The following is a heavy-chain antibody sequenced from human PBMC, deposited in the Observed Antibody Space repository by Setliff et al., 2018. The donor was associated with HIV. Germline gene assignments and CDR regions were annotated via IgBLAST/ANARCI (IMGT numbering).Heavy chain of an antibody. CDR2: FYHSGST. J-gene: IGHJ4*02. V-gene: IGHV4-59*12. D-gene: IGHD6-13*01. Sequence: PSETLSLTCTVSGGPISSYYWSWIRQPPEKGLEWIGSFYHSGSTYYNPSLKSRVTISVDTSKNQFSLRLRSVTAADTAVYYCARVRYSSSWYLDYWGQGTLVTAPQ. CDR1: GGPISSYY. CDR3: ARVRYSSSWYLDY.